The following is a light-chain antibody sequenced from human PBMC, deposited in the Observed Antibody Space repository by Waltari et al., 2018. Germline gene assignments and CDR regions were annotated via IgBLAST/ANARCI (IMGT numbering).Light chain of an antibody. V-gene: IGLV2-11*01. J-gene: IGLJ1*01. Sequence: QPALTQPRSVSGSPGQSVTISCTGTSSDVGGYNYVSSYQQHPGKAPKLMIYDVTKRPSGVPDRFSGSKSGNTASLTISGLQAEDEADYYCCSYAGIFTLYVFGAGTKVTVL. CDR3: CSYAGIFTLYV. CDR1: SSDVGGYNY. CDR2: DVT.